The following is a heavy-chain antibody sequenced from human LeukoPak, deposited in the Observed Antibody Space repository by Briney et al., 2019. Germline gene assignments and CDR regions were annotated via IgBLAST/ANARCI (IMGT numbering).Heavy chain of an antibody. Sequence: SVKVSCKASGGTFSSYAISWVRQAPGQGLEWMGGIIPIFGTANYAQKFQGRVTITADKSTSTAYMELSSLRSEDTAVYYCAKDPDCASGICYTFFDYWGQGTLVTVSS. CDR3: AKDPDCASGICYTFFDY. D-gene: IGHD2-8*01. J-gene: IGHJ4*02. CDR2: IIPIFGTA. CDR1: GGTFSSYA. V-gene: IGHV1-69*06.